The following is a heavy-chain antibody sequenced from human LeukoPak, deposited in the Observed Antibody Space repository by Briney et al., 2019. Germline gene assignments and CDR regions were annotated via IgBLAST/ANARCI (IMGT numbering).Heavy chain of an antibody. J-gene: IGHJ4*02. Sequence: ASVKVSCKTSGYTFTSYYMHWVRQAPEQGLEWMGIINPSGGNTNYAQRFQGRVTMTRDTSTRTVYMELSSLRSEDTALYYCARVRGVEFDYWGQGTLVTVSS. V-gene: IGHV1-46*01. CDR1: GYTFTSYY. CDR3: ARVRGVEFDY. D-gene: IGHD3-10*01. CDR2: INPSGGNT.